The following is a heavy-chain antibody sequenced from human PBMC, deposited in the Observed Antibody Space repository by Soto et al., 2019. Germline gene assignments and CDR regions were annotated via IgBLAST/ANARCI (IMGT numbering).Heavy chain of an antibody. Sequence: GSLRLSCAASVFTFSNFAMYWVRQAPGKGLEWVTVISYDGSHKYYADSVKGRLTISRDNSKNTLYLQMNNLRAEDSAVYFCARDYSYQRAMDVWGQGTTVTVSS. CDR2: ISYDGSHK. V-gene: IGHV3-30-3*01. J-gene: IGHJ6*02. CDR3: ARDYSYQRAMDV. CDR1: VFTFSNFA. D-gene: IGHD2-15*01.